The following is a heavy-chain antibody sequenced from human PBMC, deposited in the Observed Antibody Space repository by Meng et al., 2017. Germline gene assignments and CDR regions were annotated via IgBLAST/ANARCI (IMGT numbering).Heavy chain of an antibody. Sequence: GGSLRLSCAASAFTLDAYAMHWVRQAPGKGLEWVSGISWNSGSIGYADSVKGRFTISRDNAKNSLYLQMNSLRAEDTALYYCAKDLVGQHLVPWLYYYGMDVWGRGTTVTVSS. CDR2: ISWNSGSI. D-gene: IGHD6-13*01. J-gene: IGHJ6*02. V-gene: IGHV3-9*01. CDR1: AFTLDAYA. CDR3: AKDLVGQHLVPWLYYYGMDV.